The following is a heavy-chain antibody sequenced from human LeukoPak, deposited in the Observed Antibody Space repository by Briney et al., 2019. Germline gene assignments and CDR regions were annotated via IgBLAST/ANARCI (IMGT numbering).Heavy chain of an antibody. CDR1: GFTFSSYA. J-gene: IGHJ4*02. CDR2: ISGSGGST. V-gene: IGHV3-23*01. CDR3: AKRNRPSSDNRMC. D-gene: IGHD3-22*01. Sequence: PPGGSLRLSCAASGFTFSSYAMSWVRQAPGKGLEWVSAISGSGGSTYYADSVKGRFTISRDNSKNTLYLQMNSLRAEDTAVYYCAKRNRPSSDNRMCWGQGTLVTVSS.